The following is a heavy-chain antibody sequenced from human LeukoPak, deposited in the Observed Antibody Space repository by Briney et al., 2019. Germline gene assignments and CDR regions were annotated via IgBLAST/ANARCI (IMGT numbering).Heavy chain of an antibody. CDR1: GCTFSSYA. J-gene: IGHJ4*02. V-gene: IGHV1-69*06. CDR3: ARGDTAMGYSGIDY. Sequence: EASVKVSCKASGCTFSSYAMRWVRQAPGQGLEWMGGIIPIFGTANYAHTFQGRVTITEDKSTSTAYMELSSLRSEDTAVYYCARGDTAMGYSGIDYWGQGTLVTVSS. CDR2: IIPIFGTA. D-gene: IGHD5-18*01.